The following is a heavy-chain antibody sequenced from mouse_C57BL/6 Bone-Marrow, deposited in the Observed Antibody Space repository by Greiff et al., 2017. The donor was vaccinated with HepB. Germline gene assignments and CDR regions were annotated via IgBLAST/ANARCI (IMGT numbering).Heavy chain of an antibody. CDR2: IYPGSGST. CDR3: AIYYYGSSYGFAY. J-gene: IGHJ3*01. D-gene: IGHD1-1*01. CDR1: GYTFTSYW. V-gene: IGHV1-55*01. Sequence: VKLQQPGAELVKPGASVKMSCKASGYTFTSYWITWVKQRPGQGLEWIGDIYPGSGSTNYNEKFKSKATLTVDTSSSTAYMQLRSLTSEDSAVYFCAIYYYGSSYGFAYWGQGTLVTVSA.